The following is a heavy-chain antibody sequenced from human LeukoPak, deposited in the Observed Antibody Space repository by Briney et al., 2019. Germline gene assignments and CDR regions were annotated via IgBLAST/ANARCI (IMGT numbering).Heavy chain of an antibody. CDR2: ISSGTSYI. CDR1: GFTFNTYT. V-gene: IGHV3-21*01. D-gene: IGHD3-10*01. Sequence: PGGSLRLSCAASGFTFNTYTMNWVRQAPGKGLEWVSSISSGTSYIYYADSVKGRFTISRDNSKNTLYLQMNSLRAEDTAVYYCAKCVKNYGSGSYYFHYWGQGTLVTVSS. CDR3: AKCVKNYGSGSYYFHY. J-gene: IGHJ4*02.